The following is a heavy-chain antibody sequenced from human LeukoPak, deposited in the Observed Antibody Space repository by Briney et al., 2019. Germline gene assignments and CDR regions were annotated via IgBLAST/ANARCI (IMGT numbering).Heavy chain of an antibody. V-gene: IGHV4-34*01. CDR2: INHSGST. Sequence: PSETLSLTCADYGGSFSGYYWSWIRQPPGKGLEWIGEINHSGSTNYNPSLKSRVTISVDTSKNQFSLKLSSVTAADTAVYFCAGGSTMIRGAADYWGQGTLVTVSS. CDR3: AGGSTMIRGAADY. D-gene: IGHD3-10*01. J-gene: IGHJ4*02. CDR1: GGSFSGYY.